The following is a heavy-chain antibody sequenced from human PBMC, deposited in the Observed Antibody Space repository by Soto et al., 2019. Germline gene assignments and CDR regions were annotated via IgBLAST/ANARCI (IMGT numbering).Heavy chain of an antibody. J-gene: IGHJ5*01. V-gene: IGHV5-10-1*01. CDR2: IDPSDSYT. Sequence: GESLKISCKASGYNFTAFWIHWVRQMPGKGLEWLGKIDPSDSYTNYSPSFEGHVTISTDNSITTAYLQWSSLRASDTALYFCSRVHNTWFYSCAQGTMVTVSA. CDR1: GYNFTAFW. CDR3: SRVHNTWFYS.